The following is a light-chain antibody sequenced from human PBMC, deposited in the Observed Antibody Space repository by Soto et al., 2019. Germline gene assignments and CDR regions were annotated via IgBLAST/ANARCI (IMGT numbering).Light chain of an antibody. J-gene: IGLJ2*01. CDR1: TLGEKY. Sequence: SSELTQPPSVSVSPGQTATIPCSGDTLGEKYVSWYQHMPGQSPVLVIYLDSKRPSGIPERFSGSNSGNTATLIISETQAMDEADYYCQAWDGNIAVFGGGTKLTVL. CDR3: QAWDGNIAV. V-gene: IGLV3-1*01. CDR2: LDS.